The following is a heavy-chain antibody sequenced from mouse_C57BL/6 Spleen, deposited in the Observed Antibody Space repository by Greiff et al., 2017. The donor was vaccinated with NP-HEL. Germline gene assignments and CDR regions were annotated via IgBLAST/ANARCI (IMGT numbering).Heavy chain of an antibody. CDR3: AGDYYSKPWFAY. D-gene: IGHD2-5*01. J-gene: IGHJ3*01. V-gene: IGHV1-22*01. CDR1: GYTFTDYN. Sequence: EVQLQQSGPELVKPGASVKMSCKASGYTFTDYNMHWVKQSHGKSLEWIGYINPNNGGTSYNQKFKGKATLTVNKSSSTAYMELRSLTSEDSAVYYCAGDYYSKPWFAYWGQGTLVTVSA. CDR2: INPNNGGT.